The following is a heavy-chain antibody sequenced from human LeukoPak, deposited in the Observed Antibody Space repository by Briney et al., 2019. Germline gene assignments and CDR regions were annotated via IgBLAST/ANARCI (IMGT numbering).Heavy chain of an antibody. CDR1: GYTFTGYY. V-gene: IGHV1-2*02. D-gene: IGHD2-2*01. J-gene: IGHJ5*02. CDR2: INPNSGGT. CDR3: ARVVPAAILSADNWFDP. Sequence: GASVKVSCKASGYTFTGYYMHWVRQAPGQGLEWMGWINPNSGGTNYAQKFQGRVTMTRDTSISTAYMELSRLRSDDTAVYYCARVVPAAILSADNWFDPWGQGTLVTVSS.